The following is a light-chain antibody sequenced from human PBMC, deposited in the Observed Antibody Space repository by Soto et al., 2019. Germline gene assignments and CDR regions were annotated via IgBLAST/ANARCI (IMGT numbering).Light chain of an antibody. CDR1: QSVSSN. V-gene: IGKV3-15*01. J-gene: IGKJ2*01. Sequence: EIVMTQSPATLSVSPGERATLSCRASQSVSSNLAWYQQKPGQAPRLLIYSASTRATGIPARFSGSGSGTEFTLTISSLQSEDLAVYYCQQHNLWPSFGQGTNLEIK. CDR3: QQHNLWPS. CDR2: SAS.